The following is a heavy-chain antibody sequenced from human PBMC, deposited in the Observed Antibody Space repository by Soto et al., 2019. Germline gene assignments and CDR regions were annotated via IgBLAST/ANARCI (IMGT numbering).Heavy chain of an antibody. J-gene: IGHJ5*02. V-gene: IGHV3-11*06. Sequence: PGGSLRLSCAASGFTFSDYYMSWIRQAPGKGLEWVSYISSSSSYTNYADSVKGRFTISRDNAKNSLYLQMNSLRAEDTAVYYCASESSFGWFDPWGQGTLVTVSS. D-gene: IGHD5-18*01. CDR3: ASESSFGWFDP. CDR2: ISSSSSYT. CDR1: GFTFSDYY.